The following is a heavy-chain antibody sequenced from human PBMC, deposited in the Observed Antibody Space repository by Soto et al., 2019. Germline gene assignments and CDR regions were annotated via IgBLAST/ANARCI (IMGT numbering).Heavy chain of an antibody. J-gene: IGHJ6*02. D-gene: IGHD2-21*02. CDR3: AKDWDIVVVTAIRYGMDV. CDR2: ISYDGSNK. V-gene: IGHV3-30*18. CDR1: GFTFGSYG. Sequence: QVQLVESGGGVVQPGRSLRLSCAASGFTFGSYGMHWVRQAPGKGLEWVAVISYDGSNKYYADSVKGRFTISRDNSKNTLYLQMNSLRAEDTAVYYCAKDWDIVVVTAIRYGMDVWGQGTTVTVSS.